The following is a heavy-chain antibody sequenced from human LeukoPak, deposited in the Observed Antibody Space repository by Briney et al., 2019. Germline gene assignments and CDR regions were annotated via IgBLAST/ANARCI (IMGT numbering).Heavy chain of an antibody. CDR2: IKEDGSET. CDR1: GFTFRNYW. J-gene: IGHJ4*02. D-gene: IGHD4-17*01. Sequence: GGSLRLSCAASGFTFRNYWMSWVRQAPGEGVEWVANIKEDGSETYYVASVKGRFTISRDNAKNSLYLQMNSLRAEHTAVYYCARDQDYASDYWGQGILVTVSS. CDR3: ARDQDYASDY. V-gene: IGHV3-7*01.